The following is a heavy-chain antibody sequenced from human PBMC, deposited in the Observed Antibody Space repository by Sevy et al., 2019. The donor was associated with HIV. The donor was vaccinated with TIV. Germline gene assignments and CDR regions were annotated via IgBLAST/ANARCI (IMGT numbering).Heavy chain of an antibody. V-gene: IGHV3-15*01. D-gene: IGHD1-26*01. CDR3: TTYPVGAGSYYYGMDV. CDR1: GFTFSNAW. CDR2: IKSKTDGGTT. Sequence: GESLKISCAASGFTFSNAWMSWVRQAPGKGLEWVGRIKSKTDGGTTDYAPPVKGRFTISRDDSKNTLYLQMTSRKTEDTAVYYCTTYPVGAGSYYYGMDVWGQGTTVTVSS. J-gene: IGHJ6*02.